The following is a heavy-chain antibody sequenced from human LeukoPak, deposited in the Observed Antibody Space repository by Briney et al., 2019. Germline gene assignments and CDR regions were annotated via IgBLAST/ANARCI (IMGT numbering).Heavy chain of an antibody. D-gene: IGHD4-17*01. CDR3: ARRGLYGDYVAAFDI. CDR2: IYPGDSDT. J-gene: IGHJ3*02. Sequence: RGESQKISCKGSGYSFTSYWIGWVRQMPGKGLEWMGIIYPGDSDTRYSPSFQGQVTISADKSISTAYLQWSSLKASDTAMYYCARRGLYGDYVAAFDIWGQGTMVTVSS. V-gene: IGHV5-51*01. CDR1: GYSFTSYW.